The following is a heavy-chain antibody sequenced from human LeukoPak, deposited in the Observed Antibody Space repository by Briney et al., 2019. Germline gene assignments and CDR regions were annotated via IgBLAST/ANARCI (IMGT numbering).Heavy chain of an antibody. D-gene: IGHD2-2*02. CDR2: FDPEDGET. J-gene: IGHJ1*01. Sequence: ASVKVSCKVSGYTLTELSMHWVRQAPGKGLEWMGGFDPEDGETIYAQKFQGRVTMTEDTSTDTAYMELSSLRSEDTAVYYCARDLVGVPAAILNFQHWGQGTLVTVSS. CDR3: ARDLVGVPAAILNFQH. V-gene: IGHV1-24*01. CDR1: GYTLTELS.